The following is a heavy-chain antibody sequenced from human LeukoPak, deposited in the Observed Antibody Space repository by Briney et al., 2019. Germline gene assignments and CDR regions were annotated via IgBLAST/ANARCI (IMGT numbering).Heavy chain of an antibody. V-gene: IGHV3-30-3*01. CDR3: AKDARNLQYFDY. J-gene: IGHJ4*02. CDR2: ISYDGSNK. CDR1: GFTFSSYA. D-gene: IGHD4-11*01. Sequence: GGSLRLSCAASGFTFSSYAMHWVRQAPGKGLEWVAVISYDGSNKYYADSVKGRFTISRDNSKNTLYLQMNSLRAEDTAVYYCAKDARNLQYFDYWGQGTLVTVSS.